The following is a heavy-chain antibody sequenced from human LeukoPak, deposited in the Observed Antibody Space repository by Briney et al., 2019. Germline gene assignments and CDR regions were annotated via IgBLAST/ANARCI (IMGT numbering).Heavy chain of an antibody. Sequence: PGESLKISCKGSGYGFTSYWIGWVRQMPGKGLEWMVIIYPGDSDTRYSPSLQGQVTISADKSNNTAYLQWSSLKASYTAMYYCARQITSGYETNWFDPWGQGTLVTVSS. CDR1: GYGFTSYW. V-gene: IGHV5-51*01. D-gene: IGHD5-12*01. CDR2: IYPGDSDT. J-gene: IGHJ5*02. CDR3: ARQITSGYETNWFDP.